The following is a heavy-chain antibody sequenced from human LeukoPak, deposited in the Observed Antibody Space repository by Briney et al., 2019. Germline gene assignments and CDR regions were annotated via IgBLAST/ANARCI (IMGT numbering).Heavy chain of an antibody. J-gene: IGHJ5*02. V-gene: IGHV1-24*01. D-gene: IGHD2-2*01. Sequence: ASVKVSCKVSGYTLTELSMHWVRQAPGKGLEWMGGFDPEDGETIYAQKFQGRVTMTTDTSTSTAYMELRSLRSDDTAVYYCARGYCSGTSCSEGYNWFDPWGQGTLVTVSS. CDR2: FDPEDGET. CDR1: GYTLTELS. CDR3: ARGYCSGTSCSEGYNWFDP.